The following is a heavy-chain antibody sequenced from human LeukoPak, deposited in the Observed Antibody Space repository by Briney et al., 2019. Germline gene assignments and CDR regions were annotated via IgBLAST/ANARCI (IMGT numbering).Heavy chain of an antibody. V-gene: IGHV3-7*03. D-gene: IGHD2-15*01. J-gene: IGHJ4*02. CDR2: IKQDGSEK. CDR3: TTIRGFCSGGSCLGY. Sequence: GGSLRLSCAASGFTFSSYWMSWVRQAPGKGLEWVANIKQDGSEKYYVDSVKGRFTISRDNAKSSLYLQMNSLKSEDTAVYYCTTIRGFCSGGSCLGYWGQGTLVTVSS. CDR1: GFTFSSYW.